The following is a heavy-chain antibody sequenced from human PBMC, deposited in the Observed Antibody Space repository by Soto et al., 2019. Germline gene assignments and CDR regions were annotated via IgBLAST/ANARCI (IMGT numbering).Heavy chain of an antibody. Sequence: EVQLVESGGGLVQPGGSLRLSCASSGFTFSSCSMNWVRQAPVTGLEWVSFISGSGDTKYYADSVKGRFTLSRDNAKNSLYLKMSSLRDEDTAVYYCAKYCSSDVCFDYWGQGTLVTVSS. D-gene: IGHD2-8*01. CDR3: AKYCSSDVCFDY. CDR2: ISGSGDTK. J-gene: IGHJ4*02. CDR1: GFTFSSCS. V-gene: IGHV3-48*02.